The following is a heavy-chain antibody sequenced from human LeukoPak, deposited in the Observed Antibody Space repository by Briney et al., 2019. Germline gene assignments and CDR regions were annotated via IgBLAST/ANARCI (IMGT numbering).Heavy chain of an antibody. CDR2: ISSSGSTI. CDR1: GFTFSSYE. CDR3: ARVHENVVIAAAGTSGYYYYMDV. V-gene: IGHV3-48*03. J-gene: IGHJ6*03. Sequence: PGGSLRLSCAASGFTFSSYEMNWVRQAPGKGLEWVSYISSSGSTIYYADSVKGRFTTSRDNAKNSLYLQMNSLRAEDTAVYYCARVHENVVIAAAGTSGYYYYMDVWGKGTTVTVSS. D-gene: IGHD6-13*01.